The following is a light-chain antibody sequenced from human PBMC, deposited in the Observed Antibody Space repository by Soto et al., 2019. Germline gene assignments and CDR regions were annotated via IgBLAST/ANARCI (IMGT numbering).Light chain of an antibody. V-gene: IGKV3-20*01. CDR3: QQYGSSPYT. CDR1: PSVSSSY. CDR2: GAS. Sequence: EIVLTQSPGPLSLSPGERATLSCRARPSVSSSYLAWYQQKPGQAPRLLIYGASSRATGIPDRLSGSGSGTDFTLTISRLEPEDFAVYYCQQYGSSPYTCGRGTKLEIK. J-gene: IGKJ2*01.